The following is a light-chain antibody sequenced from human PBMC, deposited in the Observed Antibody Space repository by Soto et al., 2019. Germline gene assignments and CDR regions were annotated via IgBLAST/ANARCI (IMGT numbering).Light chain of an antibody. CDR2: LNSDGSH. CDR3: QTWGTGIPV. V-gene: IGLV4-69*01. CDR1: SGHSSYG. Sequence: QSVLTQSPSASASLGASVKLTCTLSSGHSSYGIAWHQQQPEKGPRYLMKLNSDGSHSKGDGIPDRFSGSSSGAERYLTISSLQSEDEADYYCQTWGTGIPVFGRGTQLTVL. J-gene: IGLJ7*01.